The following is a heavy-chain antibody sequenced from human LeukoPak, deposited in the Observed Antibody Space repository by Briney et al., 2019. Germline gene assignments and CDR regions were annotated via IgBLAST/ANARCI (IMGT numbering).Heavy chain of an antibody. D-gene: IGHD2-2*01. J-gene: IGHJ4*02. CDR2: ISSSSRYI. V-gene: IGHV3-21*01. Sequence: PGGSLRLSCAASGFTFSSYSMNWVRQAPGKGLEWVSSISSSSRYIYYADSVKGRFTISRDNAKKSLYLQMNSLRAEDTAVYYCARESFYDGDYWGQGTLVTVSS. CDR1: GFTFSSYS. CDR3: ARESFYDGDY.